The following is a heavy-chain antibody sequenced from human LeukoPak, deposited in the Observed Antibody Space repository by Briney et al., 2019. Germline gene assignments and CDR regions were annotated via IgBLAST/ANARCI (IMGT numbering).Heavy chain of an antibody. CDR3: ARDFADILTGYYTFAMDV. V-gene: IGHV4-4*07. CDR1: GGSINSYY. Sequence: SETLSLTCTVSGGSINSYYWTWIRQPAGKGLEWIGRIYTSGSTNYNPSLKSRVTMSVDRSKKQFSLKLSSVPAADTAVYYCARDFADILTGYYTFAMDVWGQGTTVTVSS. D-gene: IGHD3-9*01. J-gene: IGHJ6*02. CDR2: IYTSGST.